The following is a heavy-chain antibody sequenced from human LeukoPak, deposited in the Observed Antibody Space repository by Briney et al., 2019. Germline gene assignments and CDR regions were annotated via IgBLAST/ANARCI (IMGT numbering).Heavy chain of an antibody. CDR3: ARGGYYDSSGPHDY. V-gene: IGHV4-59*01. J-gene: IGHJ4*02. CDR1: GSSISSYY. D-gene: IGHD3-22*01. Sequence: SETLSLTCTVSGSSISSYYWSWIRQPPGKGLEWIGYIYYSGSTNYNPSLKSRVTISVDTSKNQFSLKLSSVTAADTAVYYCARGGYYDSSGPHDYWGQGTLVTVSS. CDR2: IYYSGST.